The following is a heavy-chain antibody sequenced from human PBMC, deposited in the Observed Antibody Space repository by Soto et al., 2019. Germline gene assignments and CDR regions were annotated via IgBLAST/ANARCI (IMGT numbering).Heavy chain of an antibody. Sequence: QVQLVQPGAEVKKPGASVKVSCKASGYTFTSYSMHWVRQAPGQRLEWMGWINAGNGNTKYSQKFQGRVTITRDTSASTAYMELSSLRSEDTAVYYCARSFTVPAAIDYWGQGTLVTVSS. CDR2: INAGNGNT. CDR1: GYTFTSYS. CDR3: ARSFTVPAAIDY. D-gene: IGHD2-2*02. J-gene: IGHJ4*02. V-gene: IGHV1-3*01.